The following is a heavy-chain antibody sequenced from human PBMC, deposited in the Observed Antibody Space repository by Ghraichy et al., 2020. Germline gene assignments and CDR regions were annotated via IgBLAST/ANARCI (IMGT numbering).Heavy chain of an antibody. Sequence: SETLSLTCAVYGGSFSGYYWSWIRQPPGKGLEWIGEINHSGSTNYNPSLKSRVTISVDTSKNQFSLKLSSVTAADTAVYYCARGAFYEPAAIWGGFDPWGQGTLVTVSS. CDR3: ARGAFYEPAAIWGGFDP. D-gene: IGHD2-2*01. CDR1: GGSFSGYY. CDR2: INHSGST. J-gene: IGHJ5*02. V-gene: IGHV4-34*01.